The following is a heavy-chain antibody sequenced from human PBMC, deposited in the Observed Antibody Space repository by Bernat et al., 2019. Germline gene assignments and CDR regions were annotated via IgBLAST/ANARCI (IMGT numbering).Heavy chain of an antibody. Sequence: EVQLVESGGGLVQPGGPLRLSCAASGFTVSSNYMSWVRQAPGKGLEWVSVIYSGGSTYYADSVKGRFTISRDNSKNTLYLQMNSLRAEDTAVYYCARESKRPYYFDYWGQGTLVTVSS. CDR3: ARESKRPYYFDY. CDR1: GFTVSSNY. CDR2: IYSGGST. J-gene: IGHJ4*02. V-gene: IGHV3-66*02. D-gene: IGHD6-25*01.